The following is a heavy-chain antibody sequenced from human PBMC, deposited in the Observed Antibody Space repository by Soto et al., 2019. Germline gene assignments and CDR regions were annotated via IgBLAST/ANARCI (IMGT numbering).Heavy chain of an antibody. CDR3: ARRRYADWAFDY. CDR2: IYYSGST. D-gene: IGHD2-8*01. Sequence: SETLSLTCTVSGGSISSGDYYWSWIRQPPGKGLEWIGYIYYSGSTTYNSSLKGRVTMSVDTSKNQFSLELSSVTAAATAVYYCARRRYADWAFDYWGQGALVTVSS. CDR1: GGSISSGDYY. J-gene: IGHJ4*02. V-gene: IGHV4-30-4*01.